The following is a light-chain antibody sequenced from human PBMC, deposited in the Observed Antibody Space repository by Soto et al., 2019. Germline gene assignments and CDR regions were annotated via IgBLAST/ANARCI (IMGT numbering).Light chain of an antibody. V-gene: IGKV3-20*01. CDR1: QSVSSSY. Sequence: EIVLTQSPGTLSLSPGERATLSCRASQSVSSSYLAWYQQKPGQAPRLLIYGASSRATGIPDRFSGSGSGTDFTLNISRLDPEDFAVYYCQQYGSSPPITFGQGTRLEIK. CDR2: GAS. J-gene: IGKJ5*01. CDR3: QQYGSSPPIT.